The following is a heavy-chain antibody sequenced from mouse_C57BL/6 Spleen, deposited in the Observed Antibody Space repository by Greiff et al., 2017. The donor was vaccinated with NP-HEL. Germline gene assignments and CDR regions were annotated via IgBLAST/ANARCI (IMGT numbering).Heavy chain of an antibody. CDR1: GFTFSSYG. CDR3: ARQGGLGLDY. V-gene: IGHV5-6*01. J-gene: IGHJ2*01. CDR2: ISSGGSYT. D-gene: IGHD4-1*01. Sequence: EVHLVESGGDLVKPGGSLKLSCAASGFTFSSYGMSWVRQTPDKRLEWVATISSGGSYTYYPDSVKGRFTISRDNAKNTLYLQMSSLKSEDTAMYYCARQGGLGLDYWGQGTTLTVSS.